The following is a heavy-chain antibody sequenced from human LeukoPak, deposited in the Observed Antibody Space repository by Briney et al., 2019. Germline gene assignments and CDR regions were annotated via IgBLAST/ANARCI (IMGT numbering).Heavy chain of an antibody. CDR1: GFTFSSYW. J-gene: IGHJ4*02. CDR3: AREDSSSTFDY. Sequence: GGSLRLPCAASGFTFSSYWMSWVRQAPGKGLEWVANIKQDGSEKYYVDSVKGRFTISRDNAKNSLYLQMNSLRAEDTALYYCAREDSSSTFDYWGQGTLVTVSS. CDR2: IKQDGSEK. D-gene: IGHD6-6*01. V-gene: IGHV3-7*01.